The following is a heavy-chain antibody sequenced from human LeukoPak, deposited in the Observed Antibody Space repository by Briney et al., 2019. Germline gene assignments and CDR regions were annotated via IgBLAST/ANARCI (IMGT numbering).Heavy chain of an antibody. CDR3: ARDALSGSYVHYFDY. D-gene: IGHD1-26*01. J-gene: IGHJ4*02. CDR2: ISYDGSNK. V-gene: IGHV3-30-3*01. Sequence: ISYDGSNKYYAHSVKGRFTISRDNSKNTLYLQMNSLRAEDTAVYYCARDALSGSYVHYFDYWGQGTLVTVSS.